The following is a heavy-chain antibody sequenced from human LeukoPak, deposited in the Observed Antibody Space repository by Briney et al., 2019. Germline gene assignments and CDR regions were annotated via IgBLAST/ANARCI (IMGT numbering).Heavy chain of an antibody. Sequence: SETLSLTCTVSGGSISSGDYYWSWIRQPPGKGLEWIGYIYYSGSTYYNPPLKSRVTISVDTSKNQFSLKLSSVTAADTAVYYCARANTYYDFWSIDYWGQGTLVTVSS. CDR3: ARANTYYDFWSIDY. CDR2: IYYSGST. J-gene: IGHJ4*02. D-gene: IGHD3-3*01. V-gene: IGHV4-30-4*01. CDR1: GGSISSGDYY.